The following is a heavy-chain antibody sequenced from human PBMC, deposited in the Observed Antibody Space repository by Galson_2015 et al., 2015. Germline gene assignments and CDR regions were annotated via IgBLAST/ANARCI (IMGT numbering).Heavy chain of an antibody. J-gene: IGHJ4*02. V-gene: IGHV3-53*01. CDR2: IFSGGST. CDR1: GFTVSSNY. Sequence: SLRLSCAASGFTVSSNYMIWVRQAPGKGLEWVSVIFSGGSTYYADSVKGRFIISRDLSKNTVYLQMNSLRAEDTAVYYCATRSGQESGWGYLDYWGQGTLVTVSS. D-gene: IGHD3-16*02. CDR3: ATRSGQESGWGYLDY.